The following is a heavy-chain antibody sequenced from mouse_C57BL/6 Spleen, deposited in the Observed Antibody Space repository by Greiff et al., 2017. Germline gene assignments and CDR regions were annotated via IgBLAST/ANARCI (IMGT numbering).Heavy chain of an antibody. V-gene: IGHV5-9-1*02. J-gene: IGHJ4*01. CDR3: TREGPRYYAMDY. CDR2: ISSGGDYI. CDR1: GFTFSSYA. Sequence: EVHLVESGEGLVKPGGSLKLSCAASGFTFSSYAMSWVRQTPEKRLEWVAYISSGGDYIYYADTVKGRFTISRDNARNTLYLQMSSLKSEDTAMYYCTREGPRYYAMDYWGQGTSVTVSS.